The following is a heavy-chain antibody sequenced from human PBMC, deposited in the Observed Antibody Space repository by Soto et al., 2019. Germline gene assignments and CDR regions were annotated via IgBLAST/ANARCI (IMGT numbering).Heavy chain of an antibody. CDR1: GGPFSSYA. J-gene: IGHJ6*02. CDR3: AREPTQAGGMDV. V-gene: IGHV1-69*06. D-gene: IGHD6-25*01. CDR2: IIPIFGTA. Sequence: QVQLVQSGAEVKKPGSSGKVSCKASGGPFSSYAISWVRQAPGQGLEWMGGIIPIFGTANYAQKFQGRVTITADKSTSTAYMELSSLRSEDTAVYYCAREPTQAGGMDVWGQGTTVTVSS.